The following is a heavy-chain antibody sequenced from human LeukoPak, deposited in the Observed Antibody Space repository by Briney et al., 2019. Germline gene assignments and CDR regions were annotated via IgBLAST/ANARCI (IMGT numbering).Heavy chain of an antibody. CDR3: ARDGPAATGDY. CDR2: MWDDGTNE. V-gene: IGHV3-33*01. J-gene: IGHJ4*02. Sequence: PGGSLRLSCTASGFNFGIYGMHWVRQAPGKGLEWVAVMWDDGTNEYYVKSVKGRFTISRDNGKRTLYLQMGSLRAEDMAVYYCARDGPAATGDYWDQGTLVTVSS. D-gene: IGHD2-15*01. CDR1: GFNFGIYG.